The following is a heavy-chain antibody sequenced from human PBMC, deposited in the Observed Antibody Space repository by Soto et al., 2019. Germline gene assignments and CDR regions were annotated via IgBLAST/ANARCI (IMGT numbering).Heavy chain of an antibody. J-gene: IGHJ3*01. CDR1: GYSFDSYA. CDR3: ARENDPYGFDL. V-gene: IGHV1-18*01. CDR2: IGSGNT. Sequence: QVQLVQSGATQEKPGSSVKVSCEAFGYSFDSYAYSWVRQAPGQGLKWMGRIGSGNTNYAQKLQGRVTMTTDTSTNTAYMELRSLRSDDTALYYCARENDPYGFDLWGQGTVVTVSS.